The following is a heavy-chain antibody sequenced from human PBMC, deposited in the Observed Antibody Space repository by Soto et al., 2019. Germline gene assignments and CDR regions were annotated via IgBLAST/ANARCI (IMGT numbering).Heavy chain of an antibody. CDR3: ASGDITMIVVVTPTLHY. CDR1: GGTFSSYA. Sequence: ASVKVSCKASGGTFSSYAISWVLQAPGQGLEWVGGIIPIFGTANYAQKFQGRVTITADKSTSTAYMELSSLRSEDTAVYYCASGDITMIVVVTPTLHYWGQGTLVTVS. V-gene: IGHV1-69*06. CDR2: IIPIFGTA. D-gene: IGHD3-22*01. J-gene: IGHJ4*02.